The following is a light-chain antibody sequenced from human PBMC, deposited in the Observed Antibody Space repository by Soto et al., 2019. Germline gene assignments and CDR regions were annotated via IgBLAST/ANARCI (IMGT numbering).Light chain of an antibody. CDR3: QSYDSSLTGYV. CDR1: SSKIGAGYD. Sequence: QSVLTQPPSVSGAPGQRVIISCTGSSSKIGAGYDVHWYQQLPGTAPRLLIYRNTNRPSGVPDRFSGSKSGTSASLAITGLQAEDEADYYCQSYDSSLTGYVFGTGTKVSVL. CDR2: RNT. J-gene: IGLJ1*01. V-gene: IGLV1-40*01.